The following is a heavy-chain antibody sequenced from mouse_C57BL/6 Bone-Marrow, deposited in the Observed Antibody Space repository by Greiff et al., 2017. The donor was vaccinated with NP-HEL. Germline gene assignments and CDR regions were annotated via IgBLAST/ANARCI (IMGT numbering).Heavy chain of an antibody. CDR2: INPSSGYT. J-gene: IGHJ4*01. V-gene: IGHV1-4*01. CDR1: GYTFTSYT. CDR3: ARLNYYAMDY. Sequence: VQLQQSGAELARPGASVKMSCKASGYTFTSYTMHWVKQRPGQGLEWIGYINPSSGYTKYNQKFKDKATLTADKSSSTAYMQLSSLTSEDSAGYYCARLNYYAMDYWGQGTSVTVSS.